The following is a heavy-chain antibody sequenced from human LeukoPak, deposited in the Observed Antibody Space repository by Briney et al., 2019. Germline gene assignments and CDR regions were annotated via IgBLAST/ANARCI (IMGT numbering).Heavy chain of an antibody. CDR3: ARDRRSGGMWDY. CDR2: ISSSSSYI. CDR1: GFTFSSYS. Sequence: GGSLRLSCAASGFTFSSYSMNWVRQAPGKGLEWVSSISSSSSYIYYADSVKGRFTIPRDNAKNSLYLQMNSLRAEDTAVYYCARDRRSGGMWDYWGQGTLVTVSS. J-gene: IGHJ4*02. V-gene: IGHV3-21*01. D-gene: IGHD3-22*01.